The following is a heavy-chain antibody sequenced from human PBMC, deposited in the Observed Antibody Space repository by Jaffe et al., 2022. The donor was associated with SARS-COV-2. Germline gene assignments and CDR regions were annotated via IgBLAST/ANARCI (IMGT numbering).Heavy chain of an antibody. D-gene: IGHD2-2*01. CDR2: ISGSGGST. V-gene: IGHV3-23*01. CDR3: AKDPGYCSSTSCYPDY. CDR1: GFTFSSYA. Sequence: EVQLLESGGGLVQPGGSLRLSCAASGFTFSSYAMSWVRQAPGKGLEWVSAISGSGGSTYYADSVKGRFTISRDNSKNTLYLQMNSLRAEDTAVYYCAKDPGYCSSTSCYPDYWGQGTLVTVSS. J-gene: IGHJ4*02.